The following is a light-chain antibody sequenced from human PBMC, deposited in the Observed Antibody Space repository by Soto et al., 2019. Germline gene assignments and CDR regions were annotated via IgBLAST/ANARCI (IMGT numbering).Light chain of an antibody. Sequence: EIVMTQSPATLSVSPGERASLSCRASQSVRSSLAWYQQKPGQAPRLLIYGAVTRATGIPARFSGSGSGTEFTLTISSLQSEDFALYYCQQYNDWPRTFGPGTKVDIK. CDR3: QQYNDWPRT. CDR2: GAV. CDR1: QSVRSS. J-gene: IGKJ3*01. V-gene: IGKV3-15*01.